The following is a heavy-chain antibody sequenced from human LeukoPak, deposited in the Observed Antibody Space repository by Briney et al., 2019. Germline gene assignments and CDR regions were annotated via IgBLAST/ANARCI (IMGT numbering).Heavy chain of an antibody. D-gene: IGHD2-15*01. CDR3: AKYCSGGSCPTAAYDY. Sequence: GGSLRLSCAASGFTFSSYAMSWVRQAPGKGLEWVSAISSSGGSTYYADSVKGRFTISRDNSKNTLYLQMNSLRAEDTAVYYCAKYCSGGSCPTAAYDYWGQGTLVTVSS. CDR2: ISSSGGST. V-gene: IGHV3-23*01. CDR1: GFTFSSYA. J-gene: IGHJ4*02.